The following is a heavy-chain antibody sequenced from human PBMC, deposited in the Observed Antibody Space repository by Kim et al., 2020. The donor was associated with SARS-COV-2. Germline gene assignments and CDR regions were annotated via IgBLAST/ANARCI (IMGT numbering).Heavy chain of an antibody. CDR1: GGSFSGYY. V-gene: IGHV4-34*01. CDR3: ARGRGYSYGHGSFDY. CDR2: INHSGST. Sequence: SETLSLTCAVYGGSFSGYYWSWIRQPPGKGLEWIGEINHSGSTNYNPSLKSRVTISVDTSKNQFSLKLSSVTAADTAVYYCARGRGYSYGHGSFDYWGQGTLVTVSS. J-gene: IGHJ4*02. D-gene: IGHD5-18*01.